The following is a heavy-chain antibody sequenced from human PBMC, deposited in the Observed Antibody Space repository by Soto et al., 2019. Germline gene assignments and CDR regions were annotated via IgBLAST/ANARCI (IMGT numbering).Heavy chain of an antibody. D-gene: IGHD3-10*01. CDR1: GFTFSSYS. CDR2: ISSSSSYI. V-gene: IGHV3-21*04. Sequence: GGSLRLSCAASGFTFSSYSMNWVRQAPGKGLEWVSSISSSSSYIYYADSVKGRFTISRDNAKNSLYLQMNSLRAEDTAVYYCAKDYGSGSYYNYYYGMDVWGQGTTVTVSS. CDR3: AKDYGSGSYYNYYYGMDV. J-gene: IGHJ6*02.